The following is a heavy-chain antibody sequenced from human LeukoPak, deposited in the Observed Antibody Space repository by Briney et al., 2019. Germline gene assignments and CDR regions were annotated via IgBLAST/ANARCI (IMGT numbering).Heavy chain of an antibody. CDR2: IYSGGST. CDR1: GFTFSSYA. Sequence: GGSLRLSCAASGFTFSSYAMSWVRQAPGKGLEWVSVIYSGGSTYYADSVKGRFTISRDNSKNTLYLQMNSLRAEDTAVYYCARELDYGDYVNAFDIWGQGTMVTVSS. CDR3: ARELDYGDYVNAFDI. D-gene: IGHD4-17*01. V-gene: IGHV3-66*01. J-gene: IGHJ3*02.